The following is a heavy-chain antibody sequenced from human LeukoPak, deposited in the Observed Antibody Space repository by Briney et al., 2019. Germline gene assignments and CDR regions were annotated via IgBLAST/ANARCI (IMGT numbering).Heavy chain of an antibody. J-gene: IGHJ2*01. CDR2: IYYSGST. Sequence: SETLSLTCTVSGGSISSYYWSWIRQPAGKGLEWIGYIYYSGSTNYNPSLKSRVTISVDTSKNQFSLKLSSVTAADTAVYYCASPNCSGGSCFDWYFDLWGRGTLVTVSS. CDR1: GGSISSYY. V-gene: IGHV4-59*01. CDR3: ASPNCSGGSCFDWYFDL. D-gene: IGHD2-15*01.